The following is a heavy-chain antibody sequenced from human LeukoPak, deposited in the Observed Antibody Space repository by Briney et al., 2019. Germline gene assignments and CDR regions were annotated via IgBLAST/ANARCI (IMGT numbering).Heavy chain of an antibody. D-gene: IGHD1-7*01. CDR3: AIGYDWNYILAH. J-gene: IGHJ4*02. CDR1: GGSISSGSYD. V-gene: IGHV4-61*02. Sequence: SETLSLTCTVSGGSISSGSYDWGWIRQPAGKGLEWIVCIYTTGSTNYNPPLKSPVTISVDTSKNQFSLKLSSVTAADTAVSYCAIGYDWNYILAHWGQGTLVTVSS. CDR2: IYTTGST.